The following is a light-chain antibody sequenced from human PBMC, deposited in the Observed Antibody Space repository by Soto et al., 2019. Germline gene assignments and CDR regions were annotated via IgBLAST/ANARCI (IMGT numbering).Light chain of an antibody. CDR2: DAS. J-gene: IGKJ3*01. Sequence: EIVLPQSPATLSLSPGERAPLSCRDSQSVSSYLAWYQQKPGQAPRLLIYDASNRATTIPARFSGSGYGRDFTLNISSLYAEECEFYDCQPLSNCPITFGPGTKVEIK. CDR1: QSVSSY. CDR3: QPLSNCPIT. V-gene: IGKV3-11*02.